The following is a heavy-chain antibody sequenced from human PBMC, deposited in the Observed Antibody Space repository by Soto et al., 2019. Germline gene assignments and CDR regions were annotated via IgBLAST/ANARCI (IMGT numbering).Heavy chain of an antibody. CDR3: ARSRANYYDSRGYYYSSFHY. CDR1: GGTFSSYA. D-gene: IGHD3-22*01. J-gene: IGHJ4*02. CDR2: IIPMFGTA. Sequence: SVKVSCKTSGGTFSSYAISWVRQAPGQGLEWMGGIIPMFGTANYAQKFQGRVTITADESTSTAYMELTSLRSEDTAVYYCARSRANYYDSRGYYYSSFHYWGQGTLVTVSS. V-gene: IGHV1-69*13.